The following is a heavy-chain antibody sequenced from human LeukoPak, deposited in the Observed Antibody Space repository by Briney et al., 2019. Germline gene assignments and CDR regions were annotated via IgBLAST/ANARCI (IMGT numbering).Heavy chain of an antibody. CDR1: GYTFTGYY. CDR2: INPNSGVT. J-gene: IGHJ4*02. CDR3: ARDRVTMLRGVMRKVGPDY. D-gene: IGHD3-10*01. V-gene: IGHV1-2*02. Sequence: ASVKVSCKASGYTFTGYYIHWVRQAPGQGLEYMGWINPNSGVTDYAQKFQGRVTMTRDTSISTAYMELRGLRSDDTAVYYCARDRVTMLRGVMRKVGPDYWGQGTLVTVSS.